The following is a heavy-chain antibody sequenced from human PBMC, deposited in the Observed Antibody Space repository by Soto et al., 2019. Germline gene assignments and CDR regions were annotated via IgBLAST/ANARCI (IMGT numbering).Heavy chain of an antibody. J-gene: IGHJ6*02. CDR2: MNPNSGNT. CDR1: GYTFTSYD. D-gene: IGHD2-15*01. V-gene: IGHV1-8*01. Sequence: ASAKVSCKASGYTFTSYDINWVRQATGQGLEWMGWMNPNSGNTGYAQKFQGRVTMTRNTSISTAYMELSSLRSEDTAVYYCASLPLGYCSGGSCYSSLPYYYYGMDVWGQGTTVTVSS. CDR3: ASLPLGYCSGGSCYSSLPYYYYGMDV.